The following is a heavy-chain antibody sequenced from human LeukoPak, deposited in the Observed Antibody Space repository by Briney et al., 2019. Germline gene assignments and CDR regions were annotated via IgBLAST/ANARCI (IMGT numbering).Heavy chain of an antibody. CDR3: AREYSSSWSNWFDP. CDR2: IYTSGST. D-gene: IGHD6-13*01. J-gene: IGHJ5*02. CDR1: GGSISSYY. V-gene: IGHV4-4*07. Sequence: SETLSLTCTVSGGSISSYYWSWIRQPAGKGLEWIGRIYTSGSTNYNPSLKSRVTMSVDTSKNQFSRKLSSVTAADTAVYYCAREYSSSWSNWFDPWGQGTLVTVSS.